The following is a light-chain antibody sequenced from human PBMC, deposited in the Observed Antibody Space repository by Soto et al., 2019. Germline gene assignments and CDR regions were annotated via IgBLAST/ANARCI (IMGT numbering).Light chain of an antibody. CDR1: QSVSSNS. J-gene: IGKJ1*01. CDR3: QQYTGLPRT. Sequence: EIVFTQSPGTLSLSPGERATLSRRASQSVSSNSLAWFQQKPGQAPRLLIYGASNRATGIPDRFSGSGSGTDFTLTISRLEPEDFAVYYCQQYTGLPRTFGQGTKVDIK. V-gene: IGKV3-20*01. CDR2: GAS.